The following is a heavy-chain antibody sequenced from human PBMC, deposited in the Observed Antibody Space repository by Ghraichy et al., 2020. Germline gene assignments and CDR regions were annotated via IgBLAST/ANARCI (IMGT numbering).Heavy chain of an antibody. CDR1: GGSFNIYY. Sequence: GSLRLSCAVYGGSFNIYYWSWIRQPPGKGLEWIGEINHSGSTNYNPSLKSRVTISVDTSKNQFSLKLSSVTAADTAVYFCARGGGTQSFDYWGQGTLVTVSS. CDR3: ARGGGTQSFDY. D-gene: IGHD2-15*01. CDR2: INHSGST. V-gene: IGHV4-34*01. J-gene: IGHJ4*02.